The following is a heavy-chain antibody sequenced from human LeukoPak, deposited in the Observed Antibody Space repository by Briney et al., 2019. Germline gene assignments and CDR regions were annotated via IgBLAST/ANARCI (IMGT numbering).Heavy chain of an antibody. D-gene: IGHD2-2*01. CDR1: GYTFTSYD. CDR2: MNPNSGNT. V-gene: IGHV1-8*03. CDR3: ARGRKGPPKNEGGRGSTSCYSGSCYYYYMDV. Sequence: ASVKVSCKASGYTFTSYDINWVRQATGQGLEWMGWMNPNSGNTGYAQKFQGRVTITRNTSISTAYMELSSLRSEDTAVYYCARGRKGPPKNEGGRGSTSCYSGSCYYYYMDVWGKGTTVTVSS. J-gene: IGHJ6*03.